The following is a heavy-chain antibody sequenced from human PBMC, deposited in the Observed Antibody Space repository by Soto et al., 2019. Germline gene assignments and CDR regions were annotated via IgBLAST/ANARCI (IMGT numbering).Heavy chain of an antibody. V-gene: IGHV3-30-3*01. D-gene: IGHD1-1*01. CDR3: ARAPYNRIAYFDH. CDR1: GFTFNNYA. CDR2: ISYDGSQK. Sequence: WSLRLSCVASGFTFNNYAMHWVRQAPGKGLEWVALISYDGSQKYYADSVKGRFTMSRDSSKNALYLQMNSLRAEDTAMYYCARAPYNRIAYFDHWGQGTLVTVSS. J-gene: IGHJ4*02.